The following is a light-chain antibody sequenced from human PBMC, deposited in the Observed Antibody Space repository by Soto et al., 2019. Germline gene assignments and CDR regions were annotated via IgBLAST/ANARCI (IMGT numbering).Light chain of an antibody. CDR3: QHLVTYPIT. J-gene: IGKJ5*01. V-gene: IGKV1-9*01. CDR1: QGISSF. CDR2: AAS. Sequence: IQLTQSPSSLSASVGDSVTITCRASQGISSFLAWYQQKPGKAPKLLIYAASTLQSGVPSRFSGSGSGTDFTLTISSLQPEDFATYYCQHLVTYPITFGQGTRLEIK.